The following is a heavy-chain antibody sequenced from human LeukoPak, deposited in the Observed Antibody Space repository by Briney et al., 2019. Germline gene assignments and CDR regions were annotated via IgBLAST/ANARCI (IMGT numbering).Heavy chain of an antibody. J-gene: IGHJ6*02. D-gene: IGHD6-13*01. CDR2: IYYSGST. CDR1: GGSISSYY. CDR3: ARDGQQLGYYYYGMDV. Sequence: SETLSLTCTVSGGSISSYYWSWIRQPPGKGLEWIGYIYYSGSTNYNPSLKSRVTISVDTSKNQFSLKLSSVTAADTAVYYCARDGQQLGYYYYGMDVWGQGTTVTVSS. V-gene: IGHV4-59*01.